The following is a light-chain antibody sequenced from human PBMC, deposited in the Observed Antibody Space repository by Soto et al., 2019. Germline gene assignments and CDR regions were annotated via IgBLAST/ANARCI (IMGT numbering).Light chain of an antibody. Sequence: QSALTRPASVSGSPGQSITISCTGTSSDIGGYNYVSWYQQHPGKAPRLIIYEVSNRPSGVSNHFSGSKSGNTASLTISGLQTEDEADYYCSSYTGSSTLDVFGTGTKVTVL. CDR2: EVS. J-gene: IGLJ1*01. V-gene: IGLV2-14*01. CDR1: SSDIGGYNY. CDR3: SSYTGSSTLDV.